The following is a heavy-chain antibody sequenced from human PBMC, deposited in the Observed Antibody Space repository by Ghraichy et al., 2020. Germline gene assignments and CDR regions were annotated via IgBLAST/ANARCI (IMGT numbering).Heavy chain of an antibody. CDR1: GGSINSVDYD. J-gene: IGHJ4*02. D-gene: IGHD5-24*01. V-gene: IGHV4-30-4*01. CDR3: ARGRDGYPQKLDY. CDR2: IYNSGST. Sequence: SETLSLTCTVSGGSINSVDYDWSWIRQPPGKGLEWIGYIYNSGSTTYNPSLKSRLSFSIDTSKNQFSLRLNSVTAADTAVYYCARGRDGYPQKLDYWGQGTLVTVSS.